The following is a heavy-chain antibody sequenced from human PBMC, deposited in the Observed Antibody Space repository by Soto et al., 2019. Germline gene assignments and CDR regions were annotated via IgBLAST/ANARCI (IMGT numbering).Heavy chain of an antibody. D-gene: IGHD3-9*01. J-gene: IGHJ4*02. CDR2: INAGNGNT. CDR1: GYTFTTYA. CDR3: ARGSLTGYYFDY. Sequence: QVQLVQSGAEEKKPGASVKVSCKASGYTFTTYAMHWVRQAPGQRLEWMGWINAGNGNTKYSQKFQGRVTITRDTSASTAYMELSSLRSEDTAVYYCARGSLTGYYFDYWGQGTLVTVSS. V-gene: IGHV1-3*05.